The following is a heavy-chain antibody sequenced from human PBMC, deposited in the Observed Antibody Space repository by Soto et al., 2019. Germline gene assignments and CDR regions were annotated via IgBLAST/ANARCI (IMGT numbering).Heavy chain of an antibody. CDR3: ARASQELVRCDY. V-gene: IGHV1-8*01. D-gene: IGHD2-8*02. J-gene: IGHJ4*02. CDR1: GYMFTSYD. Sequence: QVQLVQSGAEVKKPGASVKVSCKASGYMFTSYDINWVRQAPGQGLEWMGWMNPNRNTTGYAQKFQGRVTMTMNPSISTAYMELSSLRSEDTAFYFCARASQELVRCDYWGQGTPVTVSS. CDR2: MNPNRNTT.